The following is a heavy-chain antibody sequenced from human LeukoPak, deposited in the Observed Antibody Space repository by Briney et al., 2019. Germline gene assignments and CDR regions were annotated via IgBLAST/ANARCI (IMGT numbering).Heavy chain of an antibody. CDR2: MNPNSGDT. CDR1: GYTFTSYD. J-gene: IGHJ5*02. V-gene: IGHV1-8*01. CDR3: ARELAITDPSLSDIVLMVYETAWFDP. Sequence: GASVKVSCKASGYTFTSYDINWVRQVTGQGLEWMGWMNPNSGDTGYAQKFQGRVTMTRDTSITTAYMELSSLRSEDTAVYYCARELAITDPSLSDIVLMVYETAWFDPWGQGTLVTVSS. D-gene: IGHD2-8*01.